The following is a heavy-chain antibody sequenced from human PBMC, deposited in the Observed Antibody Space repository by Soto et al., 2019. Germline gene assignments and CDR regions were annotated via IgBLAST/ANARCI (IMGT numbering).Heavy chain of an antibody. J-gene: IGHJ6*02. V-gene: IGHV1-18*01. CDR2: ISGYNGQT. CDR1: GYTFTTYG. Sequence: QVQLVQSGPEVMKPGASVKVSCKASGYTFTTYGISWVRLAPGQGLEWLGWISGYNGQTNYAPRFRDRVTLTTDTSTSTTNMELRSLRSDDTAIYFCARDNSKEVWVEGLNAMDVWGQGTTVTVSS. CDR3: ARDNSKEVWVEGLNAMDV. D-gene: IGHD4-4*01.